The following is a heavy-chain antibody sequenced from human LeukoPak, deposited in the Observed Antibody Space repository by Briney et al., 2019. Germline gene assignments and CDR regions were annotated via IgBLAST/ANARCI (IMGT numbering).Heavy chain of an antibody. Sequence: AGGCLTLSCSASGFTFSRYAMHWVRQAPGKGLEYVSAISRNGGSTYYADSVTGRFTISRDNSKNTLYLEMISLRAEDTAVYYCVKDLVGSMVRGVIITSPFDYWGQGTLVTVSS. J-gene: IGHJ4*02. D-gene: IGHD3-10*01. CDR2: ISRNGGST. CDR3: VKDLVGSMVRGVIITSPFDY. CDR1: GFTFSRYA. V-gene: IGHV3-64D*06.